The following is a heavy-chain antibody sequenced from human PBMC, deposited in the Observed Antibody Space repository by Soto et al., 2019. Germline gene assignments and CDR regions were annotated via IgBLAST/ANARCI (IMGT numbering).Heavy chain of an antibody. CDR1: GFTFSSYA. CDR2: ISGSGGST. D-gene: IGHD6-19*01. Sequence: GGSLRLSCAASGFTFSSYAMSWVRQAPGKGLEWVSAISGSGGSTYYADSVKGRFTISRDNSKNTLYLQMNSLRAEDTAVYYCAKEYSVYSSGWYNWFDPWGQGTLVTVSS. J-gene: IGHJ5*02. CDR3: AKEYSVYSSGWYNWFDP. V-gene: IGHV3-23*01.